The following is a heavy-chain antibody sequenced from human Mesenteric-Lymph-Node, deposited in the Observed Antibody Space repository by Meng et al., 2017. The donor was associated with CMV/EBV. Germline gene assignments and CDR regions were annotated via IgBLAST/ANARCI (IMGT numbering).Heavy chain of an antibody. CDR2: INWNGDST. CDR3: ARVTSGYSFDY. J-gene: IGHJ4*02. Sequence: GESLKISCAASGFTFDDYAMHWVRQDPGKGLEWVSGINWNGDSTGYADSVKGRFTISRDNAKNSLYLQMNSLRAEDTAVYYCARVTSGYSFDYWGQGTLVTVSS. D-gene: IGHD3-22*01. CDR1: GFTFDDYA. V-gene: IGHV3-20*04.